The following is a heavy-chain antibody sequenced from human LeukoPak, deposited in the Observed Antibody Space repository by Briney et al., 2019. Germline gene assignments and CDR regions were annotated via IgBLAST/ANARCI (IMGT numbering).Heavy chain of an antibody. CDR3: ARVGCSGGSCFDH. Sequence: PSETLSLTCTVSGASISNYYWSWIRQPPGKGLEWLGYISYSGSTNYNPSLRSRVTISVDTSKNRFSLKLSSVIVTDTAVYYCARVGCSGGSCFDHWGQGTLVTVSS. CDR2: ISYSGST. J-gene: IGHJ4*02. CDR1: GASISNYY. V-gene: IGHV4-59*01. D-gene: IGHD2-15*01.